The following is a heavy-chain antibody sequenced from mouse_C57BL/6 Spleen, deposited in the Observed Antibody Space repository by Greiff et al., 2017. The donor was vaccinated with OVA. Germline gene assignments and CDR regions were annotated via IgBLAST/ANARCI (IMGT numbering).Heavy chain of an antibody. CDR3: ARGGNYPYFGY. D-gene: IGHD2-1*01. V-gene: IGHV1-61*01. Sequence: QVQLQQPGAELVRPGSSVKLSCKASGYTFTSYWMDWVKQRPGQGLEWIGNIYPSDSETHYNQKFKDKATLTVDKSSSTAYMQLSSLTSEDSAVYYCARGGNYPYFGYWGQGTTLTVSS. CDR1: GYTFTSYW. CDR2: IYPSDSET. J-gene: IGHJ2*01.